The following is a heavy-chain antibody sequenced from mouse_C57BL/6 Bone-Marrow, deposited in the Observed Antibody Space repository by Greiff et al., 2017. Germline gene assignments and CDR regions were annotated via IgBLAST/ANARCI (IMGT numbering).Heavy chain of an antibody. J-gene: IGHJ2*01. CDR2: ISYDGSN. Sequence: EVKLQESGPGLVKPSQSLSLTCSVTGYSITSGYYWNWIRQFPGNKLEWMGYISYDGSNNYNPSLKNRISITRDTSKNQFFLKLNSVTTEDTATYYCARGYSGDFDYWGQGTTLTVSS. CDR3: ARGYSGDFDY. CDR1: GYSITSGYY. V-gene: IGHV3-6*01. D-gene: IGHD2-12*01.